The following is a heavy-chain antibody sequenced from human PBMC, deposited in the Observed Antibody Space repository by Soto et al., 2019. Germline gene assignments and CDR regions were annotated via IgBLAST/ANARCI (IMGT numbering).Heavy chain of an antibody. V-gene: IGHV1-69*08. Sequence: QVQLVQSGAEVKKPGSSVKVSCKASGGTFSSYTISWVRQAPGQGLEWMGRIIPILGIANYAQKFQGRVTITADKSTSTAYMELSSLRSEDTAVYYCARDGSSWYDYYYGMDVWGQGTTVTVSS. D-gene: IGHD6-13*01. CDR2: IIPILGIA. CDR3: ARDGSSWYDYYYGMDV. CDR1: GGTFSSYT. J-gene: IGHJ6*02.